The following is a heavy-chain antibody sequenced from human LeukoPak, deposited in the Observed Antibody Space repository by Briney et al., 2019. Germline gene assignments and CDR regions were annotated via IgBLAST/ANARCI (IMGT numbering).Heavy chain of an antibody. CDR2: IYYSGST. CDR1: GGSISSYY. D-gene: IGHD6-13*01. J-gene: IGHJ3*02. Sequence: SETLSLTCTVSGGSISSYYWSWIRQPPGKGLEWIGYIYYSGSTNYNPSLKSRVAISVDTSKNQFSLKLSSVTAADTAVYYCAAGIAAIDAFDTWGQGTMVTVSS. CDR3: AAGIAAIDAFDT. V-gene: IGHV4-59*01.